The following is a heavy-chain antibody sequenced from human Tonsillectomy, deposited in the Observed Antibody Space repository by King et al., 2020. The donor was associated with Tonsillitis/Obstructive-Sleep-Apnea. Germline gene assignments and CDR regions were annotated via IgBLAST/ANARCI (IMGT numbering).Heavy chain of an antibody. CDR1: GYTFTNYY. V-gene: IGHV1-46*01. CDR3: ARNRRADAFDI. CDR2: INPSGGST. J-gene: IGHJ3*02. D-gene: IGHD1-14*01. Sequence: QLVQSGAEVKKPGASVKVSFKASGYTFTNYYMHWVRQAPGQGLEWRGIINPSGGSTSYAQKFQGRVTMTRDTSTSTVYMELSSLRSEDTAVYYCARNRRADAFDIWGQGTMVTVSS.